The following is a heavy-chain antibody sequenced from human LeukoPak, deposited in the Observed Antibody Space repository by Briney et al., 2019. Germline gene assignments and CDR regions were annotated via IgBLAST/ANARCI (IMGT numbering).Heavy chain of an antibody. CDR2: ISYNGRSI. V-gene: IGHV3-48*04. J-gene: IGHJ6*03. D-gene: IGHD3-10*01. CDR1: GFTFTTYW. CDR3: ARVGGITLALAPSPFPDYNYYYMDV. Sequence: GGSLRLSCAASGFTFTTYWMSWVRQAPGKGLEWLSYISYNGRSIYYADSVKGRFTISRDNAKNLLYLQMNSLRAEDTAVYYCARVGGITLALAPSPFPDYNYYYMDVWGKGTTVTVSS.